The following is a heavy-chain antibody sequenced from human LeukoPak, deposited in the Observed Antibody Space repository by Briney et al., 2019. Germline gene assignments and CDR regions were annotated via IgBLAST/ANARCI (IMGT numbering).Heavy chain of an antibody. D-gene: IGHD3-22*01. CDR1: GFTFSSYA. V-gene: IGHV3-23*01. CDR2: ISGSGGST. Sequence: GGSLRLSCAASGFTFSSYAMSWVRQAPGKGLEWVSAISGSGGSTYYADSVKGRFTISRDNSKNTLYLQMNSLRAEDTAVYYCAKEGYYDSSGYMAPFDYWGQGTLVTVSS. CDR3: AKEGYYDSSGYMAPFDY. J-gene: IGHJ4*02.